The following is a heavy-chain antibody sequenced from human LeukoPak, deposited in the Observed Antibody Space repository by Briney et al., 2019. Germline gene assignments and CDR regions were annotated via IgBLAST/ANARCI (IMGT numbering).Heavy chain of an antibody. CDR3: ARITATIMTTRDY. CDR2: IYDSGST. J-gene: IGHJ4*02. Sequence: SETLSLTCSVSGGSISSSGYFWGWIRQPPGKGLEWIGSIYDSGSTYYNPSLKSRVTISVDTSQNQFSLKLSPVTAADTAVYYCARITATIMTTRDYWGQGTLVTVSS. V-gene: IGHV4-39*01. D-gene: IGHD4-17*01. CDR1: GGSISSSGYF.